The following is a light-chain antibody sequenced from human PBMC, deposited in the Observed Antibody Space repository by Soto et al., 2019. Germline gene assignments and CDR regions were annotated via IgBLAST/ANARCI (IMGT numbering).Light chain of an antibody. Sequence: EIVMTQSPATLSVSPGERATLSCRASQSVSTNLAWYQQRPGQAPSLLTYGASTRATGIPARFSGSGSGTEFTLTISSLQSEDVAVYYCQQYSNWPPLTFGGGTKVEIK. J-gene: IGKJ4*01. CDR3: QQYSNWPPLT. CDR1: QSVSTN. V-gene: IGKV3D-15*01. CDR2: GAS.